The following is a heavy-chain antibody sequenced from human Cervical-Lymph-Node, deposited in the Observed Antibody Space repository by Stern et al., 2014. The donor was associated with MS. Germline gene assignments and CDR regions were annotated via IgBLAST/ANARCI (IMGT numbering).Heavy chain of an antibody. CDR2: IYWDDQK. Sequence: VTLKESGPALVKPTQNLTQTCTFSGFSLSTSGLGVGRNRQPPGEALEWLAYIYWDDQKRYSPSLHSRRTITKDTSKNHVVLTLTNVDPVDTATYYCAHRTAGPFDYWVQGTLVTVSS. V-gene: IGHV2-5*02. CDR1: GFSLSTSGLG. CDR3: AHRTAGPFDY. J-gene: IGHJ4*02.